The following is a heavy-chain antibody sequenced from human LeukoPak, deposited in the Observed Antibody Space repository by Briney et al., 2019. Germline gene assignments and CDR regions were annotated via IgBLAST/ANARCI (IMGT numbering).Heavy chain of an antibody. Sequence: GRSLRLSCAASGFTFSSYGMHWVRQAPGKGLEWVAVISYDGSNKYYADAVKGRFTISRDNSKNTLYLQMNSLRAEDTAVYYCAKDHNPESIVVVPAALAVYYYYGMDVWGQGTTVTVSS. V-gene: IGHV3-30*18. CDR3: AKDHNPESIVVVPAALAVYYYYGMDV. CDR1: GFTFSSYG. J-gene: IGHJ6*02. D-gene: IGHD2-2*01. CDR2: ISYDGSNK.